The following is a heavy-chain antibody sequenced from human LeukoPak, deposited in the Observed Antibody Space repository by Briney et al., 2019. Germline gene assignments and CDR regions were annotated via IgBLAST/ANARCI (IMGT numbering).Heavy chain of an antibody. CDR1: GFTFSSYE. CDR3: ARVEQEYGDYYYGMDV. V-gene: IGHV3-48*03. CDR2: ISNSDSTV. Sequence: GGSLRLSCAASGFTFSSYEMNWVRQAPGKGLEWVSYISNSDSTVHYADSVKGRFTISRDNAQNSLYLQMSSRRAEDTAVYYCARVEQEYGDYYYGMDVWGQGTTVTVSS. J-gene: IGHJ6*02. D-gene: IGHD4-17*01.